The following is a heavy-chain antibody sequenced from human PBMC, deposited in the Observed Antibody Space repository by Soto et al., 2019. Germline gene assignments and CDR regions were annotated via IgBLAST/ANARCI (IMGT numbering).Heavy chain of an antibody. J-gene: IGHJ4*02. Sequence: PSETLSLTCTVSGGSISSSSYYWGWIRQPPGKGLEWIGSIYYSGSTYYNPSLKSRVTISVDTSKNQFSLKLSSVTAAETAEYCCARNTPAISIPDNWGKGTLVTVPS. V-gene: IGHV4-39*01. D-gene: IGHD3-3*01. CDR3: ARNTPAISIPDN. CDR2: IYYSGST. CDR1: GGSISSSSYY.